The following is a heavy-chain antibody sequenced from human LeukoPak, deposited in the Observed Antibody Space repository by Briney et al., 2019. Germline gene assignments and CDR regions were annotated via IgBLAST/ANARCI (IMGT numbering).Heavy chain of an antibody. CDR3: AKDRCSNGIGCYYYYMDV. J-gene: IGHJ6*03. CDR2: IHYDGSNK. V-gene: IGHV3-30*02. Sequence: GRSLRLSCTASGFTFSSFGIHWVRQAPGKGLEWVAFIHYDGSNKYYADSVKGRFRISRDSSKNILYLQMNSLRAEDTAVYYCAKDRCSNGIGCYYYYMDVWGKGTTVTISS. CDR1: GFTFSSFG. D-gene: IGHD2-8*01.